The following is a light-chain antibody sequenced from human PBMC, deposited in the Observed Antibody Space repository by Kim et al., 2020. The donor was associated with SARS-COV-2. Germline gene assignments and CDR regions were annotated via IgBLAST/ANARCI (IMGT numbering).Light chain of an antibody. J-gene: IGLJ1*01. V-gene: IGLV2-14*03. CDR1: NSDVGGYDY. Sequence: GQSIPISCTGPNSDVGGYDYISWYQQYPGKAPQVIVYAVSRRPSGVSNRFSGSKSGNTASLTISGLRAEDEADYYCGSYTSTNTRIFGTGTKVTVL. CDR2: AVS. CDR3: GSYTSTNTRI.